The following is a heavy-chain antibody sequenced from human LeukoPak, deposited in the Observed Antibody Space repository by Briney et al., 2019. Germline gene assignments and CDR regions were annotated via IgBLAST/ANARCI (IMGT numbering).Heavy chain of an antibody. CDR1: GGSINSFY. V-gene: IGHV4-4*07. CDR3: AREEFLHEIDSSGYFVY. Sequence: SETLSLTCTVSGGSINSFYWSWIRQPAGQGLEWLGRVYSSGVGNYNPSLTSRVTMSVDTSKNQFSLKLTSLTAADTAVYYCAREEFLHEIDSSGYFVYWGQGTLVTVSS. CDR2: VYSSGVG. J-gene: IGHJ4*02. D-gene: IGHD3-22*01.